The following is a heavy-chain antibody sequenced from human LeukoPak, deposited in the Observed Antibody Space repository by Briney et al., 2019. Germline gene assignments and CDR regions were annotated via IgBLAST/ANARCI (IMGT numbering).Heavy chain of an antibody. J-gene: IGHJ4*02. V-gene: IGHV3-30*18. CDR3: AKDWDDSSGYH. CDR1: GFTFSSYG. CDR2: ISYDGSNK. D-gene: IGHD3-22*01. Sequence: GGSLRLSCAASGFTFSSYGMHWVRQAPGKGLEWVAVISYDGSNKYYADSVKGRFTISRDNSKNTLYLQMNSLRAEDTAVYYCAKDWDDSSGYHWGQGTLVTVSS.